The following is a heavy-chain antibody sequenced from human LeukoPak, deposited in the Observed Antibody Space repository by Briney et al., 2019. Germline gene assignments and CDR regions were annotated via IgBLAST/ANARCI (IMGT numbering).Heavy chain of an antibody. J-gene: IGHJ4*02. Sequence: SETLSLTCTVSGGSITSYYWSWIRQPPGKGLECIGYIYYSGSTYYNPSLKSRVTISVNTSKNQFSLKLSSVTAADTAVYYCARVRRDGYNSPDYWGQGTLVPVSS. CDR3: ARVRRDGYNSPDY. CDR1: GGSITSYY. D-gene: IGHD5-24*01. V-gene: IGHV4-59*01. CDR2: IYYSGST.